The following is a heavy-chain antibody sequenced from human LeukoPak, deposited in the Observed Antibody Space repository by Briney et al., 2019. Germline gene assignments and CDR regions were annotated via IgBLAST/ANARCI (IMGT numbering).Heavy chain of an antibody. CDR3: ARCLTKTYYYYYMDV. D-gene: IGHD3-9*01. CDR2: INTSGST. Sequence: PSETLSLTCTVSGGSISNYYCSWIRQPAGKGLEWIGRINTSGSTHYNSSLKSRVTMSVDSSKNQFSLKLRSVTAADTAVYYCARCLTKTYYYYYMDVWGKVTTVTVSS. CDR1: GGSISNYY. V-gene: IGHV4-4*07. J-gene: IGHJ6*03.